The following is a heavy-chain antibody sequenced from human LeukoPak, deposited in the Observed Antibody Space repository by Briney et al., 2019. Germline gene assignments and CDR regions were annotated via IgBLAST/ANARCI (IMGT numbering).Heavy chain of an antibody. CDR3: AKGGIIRVQVWSTVDY. D-gene: IGHD5-18*01. V-gene: IGHV3-30*18. Sequence: SGGSLRLSCAASGFTFSSNWMHWVRQAPGKGLEWVAVISHDGSNKYYADSVKGRFTISRDNSKNTLYVQMNGLRAEDTAVYYCAKGGIIRVQVWSTVDYWGQGTLVTVSS. CDR1: GFTFSSNW. J-gene: IGHJ4*02. CDR2: ISHDGSNK.